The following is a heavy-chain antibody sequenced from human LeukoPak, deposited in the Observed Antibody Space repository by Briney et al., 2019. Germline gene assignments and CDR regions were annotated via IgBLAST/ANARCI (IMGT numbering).Heavy chain of an antibody. D-gene: IGHD3-22*01. CDR1: GYTFTGYY. CDR3: ASGPYDSSGYYYFQH. J-gene: IGHJ1*01. V-gene: IGHV1-2*02. CDR2: INPNSGGT. Sequence: ASVKVSCKASGYTFTGYYMHWVRQAPGQGLEWTGWINPNSGGTNYAQKFQGRVTMTRDTSISTAYMELSRLRSDDTAVYYCASGPYDSSGYYYFQHWGQGTLVTVSS.